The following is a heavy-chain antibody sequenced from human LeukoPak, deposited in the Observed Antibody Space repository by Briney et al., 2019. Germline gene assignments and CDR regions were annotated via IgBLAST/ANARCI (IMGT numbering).Heavy chain of an antibody. CDR1: GGTFSSYA. V-gene: IGHV1-69*13. Sequence: SVKVSCKASGGTFSSYAISWVRQAPGKGLEWMGGIIPIFGTANYAQKFQGRVTITADESTSTAYMELSSLRSKDTAVYYCAGGLDYYDSSGYYPIDYWGQGTLVTVSS. D-gene: IGHD3-22*01. CDR3: AGGLDYYDSSGYYPIDY. CDR2: IIPIFGTA. J-gene: IGHJ4*02.